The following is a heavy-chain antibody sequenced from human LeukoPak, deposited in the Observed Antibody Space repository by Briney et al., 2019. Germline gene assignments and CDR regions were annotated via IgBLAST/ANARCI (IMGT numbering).Heavy chain of an antibody. CDR1: GGSFSGYY. V-gene: IGHV4-34*01. CDR3: ARGRIAAAGTGDIFDY. CDR2: INHSGST. Sequence: SETLSLTCAVYGGSFSGYYWSWIRQPPGRGLEWIGEINHSGSTNYNPSLKSRVTISVDTSKNQFSLKLSSVTAADTAVYYCARGRIAAAGTGDIFDYRGQGTLVTVSS. D-gene: IGHD6-13*01. J-gene: IGHJ4*02.